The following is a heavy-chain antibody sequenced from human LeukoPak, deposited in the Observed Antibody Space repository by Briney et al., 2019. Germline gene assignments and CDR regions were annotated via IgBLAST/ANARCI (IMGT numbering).Heavy chain of an antibody. Sequence: WETLSLICAVYGGSISGDYWSWIRQPPGKGLEWVGELNHSGNTDYNPSLKSRVTISVDTSKNQLSLKLTSVTAADTAVYYCARELDYCSGSICYGGVFDYWGQGSLVTVSS. CDR1: GGSISGDY. V-gene: IGHV4-34*01. D-gene: IGHD2-2*01. J-gene: IGHJ4*02. CDR2: LNHSGNT. CDR3: ARELDYCSGSICYGGVFDY.